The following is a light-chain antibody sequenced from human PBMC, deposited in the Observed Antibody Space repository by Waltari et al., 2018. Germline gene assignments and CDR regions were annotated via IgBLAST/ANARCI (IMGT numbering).Light chain of an antibody. CDR1: SSNIGSNV. Sequence: QSVLTQPPSASGTPGQRVTISCSRGSSNIGSNVVHWYQRLPGTAPRLLIYSNNQRPSGVPDRFSGSKSGTSASLAISGLQPDDEADYYCATWDDRLTGVLFGGGTKVTVL. V-gene: IGLV1-44*01. J-gene: IGLJ3*02. CDR2: SNN. CDR3: ATWDDRLTGVL.